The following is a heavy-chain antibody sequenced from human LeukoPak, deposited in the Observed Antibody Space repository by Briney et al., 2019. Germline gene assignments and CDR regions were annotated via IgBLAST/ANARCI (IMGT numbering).Heavy chain of an antibody. J-gene: IGHJ6*03. Sequence: ASVKVSCKASGYTFTSYGISWVRQAPGQGLEWMGWISAYNGNTNYAQKLQGRVTMTTDTSTSTAYMELRSLRSDDTAVYYCARSGHTRLAAAGTIYYYMDVWGKGTTVTVSS. D-gene: IGHD6-13*01. CDR1: GYTFTSYG. CDR3: ARSGHTRLAAAGTIYYYMDV. CDR2: ISAYNGNT. V-gene: IGHV1-18*01.